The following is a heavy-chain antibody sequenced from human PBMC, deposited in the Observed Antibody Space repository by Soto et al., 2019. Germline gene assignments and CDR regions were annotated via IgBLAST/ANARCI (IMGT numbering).Heavy chain of an antibody. Sequence: QVQLVESGGGVVQPGRSLRLSCAASGFTFSSYAMHWVRQAPGKGLEWVAVISYDGSKKYYADSVKGRFTISRDNSKNTLSLQMNSLRAEDTAVYYCARDHLASYYHDSSGYYGGGGFDYWGQGTLVTVSS. V-gene: IGHV3-30-3*01. CDR3: ARDHLASYYHDSSGYYGGGGFDY. CDR1: GFTFSSYA. J-gene: IGHJ4*02. CDR2: ISYDGSKK. D-gene: IGHD3-22*01.